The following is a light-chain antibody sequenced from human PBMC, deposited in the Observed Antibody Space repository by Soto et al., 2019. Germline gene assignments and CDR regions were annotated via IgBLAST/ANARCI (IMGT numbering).Light chain of an antibody. CDR1: SSDVGGYNY. CDR3: SSYAGSNNLV. CDR2: EVN. J-gene: IGLJ2*01. V-gene: IGLV2-8*01. Sequence: QSALTQPPSASGSPGQSVTVSCTGTSSDVGGYNYVSWYQQHPGEAPKLMIYEVNKRPSGVPDRFSGSKSGNTASLTVSGLQAEDEADYYCSSYAGSNNLVFGGGTKLTVL.